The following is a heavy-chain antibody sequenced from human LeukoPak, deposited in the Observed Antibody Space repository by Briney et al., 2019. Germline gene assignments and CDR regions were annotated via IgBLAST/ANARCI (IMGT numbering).Heavy chain of an antibody. CDR2: ISGGGGST. CDR1: GFTFSSYA. Sequence: GGSLRLSCAASGFTFSSYALSWVRQAPGKGLEWVSAISGGGGSTDYADSVKGRFTISRDNSKSTLYLQMNSLRVEDTAVYYCATDSSSWYFDSWGQGTLVTVSS. D-gene: IGHD6-13*01. J-gene: IGHJ4*02. V-gene: IGHV3-23*01. CDR3: ATDSSSWYFDS.